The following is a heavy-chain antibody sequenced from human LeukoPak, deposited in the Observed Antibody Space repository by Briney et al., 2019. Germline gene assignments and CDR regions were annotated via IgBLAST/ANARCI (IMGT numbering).Heavy chain of an antibody. CDR3: ARESDGWFDP. Sequence: SETLSLTCSVSGGSISSYFWTWIRQPAGKGLEWIGRMYTSGSTNYNASLKSRVTMSVDTPKTQCSLTLTSVSAAGTALYYCARESDGWFDPWGQGTLVTVSS. J-gene: IGHJ5*02. CDR2: MYTSGST. CDR1: GGSISSYF. V-gene: IGHV4-4*07.